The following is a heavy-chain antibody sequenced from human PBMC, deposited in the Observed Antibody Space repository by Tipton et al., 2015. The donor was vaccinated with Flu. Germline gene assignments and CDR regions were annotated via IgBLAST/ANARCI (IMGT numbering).Heavy chain of an antibody. CDR1: GFTFSSYE. V-gene: IGHV3-48*03. D-gene: IGHD3-10*01. J-gene: IGHJ6*02. Sequence: SLRLSCAASGFTFSSYEMNWVRQAPGKGLEWVSYISSSGSTIYYADSVKGRFTISRDNAKNSLYLQMNSLRAEDTAVYYCARAYKGSTMIRGARGRDYYYGMDVWGQGTTVTVSS. CDR2: ISSSGSTI. CDR3: ARAYKGSTMIRGARGRDYYYGMDV.